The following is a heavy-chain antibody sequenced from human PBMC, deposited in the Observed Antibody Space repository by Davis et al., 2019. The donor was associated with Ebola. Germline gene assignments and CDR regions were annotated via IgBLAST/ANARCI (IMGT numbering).Heavy chain of an antibody. V-gene: IGHV3-21*01. CDR3: ARAPAGRWQWPGTACDY. J-gene: IGHJ4*02. CDR1: GFTFSSYA. D-gene: IGHD6-19*01. CDR2: ITSGGSI. Sequence: PGGSLRLSCAASGFTFSSYAMSWVRQAPGKGLEWVSTITSGGSIYYADSLKGRFTISRDNAKNSLYLQLNSLRPEDTALYYCARAPAGRWQWPGTACDYWGQGTLVTVSS.